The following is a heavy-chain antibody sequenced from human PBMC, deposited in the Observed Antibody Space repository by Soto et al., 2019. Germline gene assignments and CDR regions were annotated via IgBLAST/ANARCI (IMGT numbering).Heavy chain of an antibody. D-gene: IGHD3-3*01. CDR2: ISYDGSNK. CDR1: GFTFSSYA. J-gene: IGHJ5*02. CDR3: ARDSYDFWRGYYIPWLDP. V-gene: IGHV3-30-3*01. Sequence: GGSLRLSCAASGFTFSSYAMHWVRQAPGKGLEWVAVISYDGSNKYYADSVKGRFTISRDNSKNTLYLQMNSLRAEDTAVYYCARDSYDFWRGYYIPWLDPWGQGTLVTVSS.